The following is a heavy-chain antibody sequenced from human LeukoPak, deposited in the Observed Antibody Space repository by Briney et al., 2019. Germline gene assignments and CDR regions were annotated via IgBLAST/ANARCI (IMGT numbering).Heavy chain of an antibody. D-gene: IGHD4-17*01. V-gene: IGHV4-59*01. J-gene: IGHJ6*03. CDR2: IYYSGST. CDR1: GGSISSYY. CDR3: ARVAVTPPYYYMDV. Sequence: PSETLSLTCTVSGGSISSYYWSWIRQPPGKGLEWIGYIYYSGSTNYNPSLKSRVTISVGTSKNQFSLKLSSVTAADTAVYYCARVAVTPPYYYMDVWGKGTTVTVSS.